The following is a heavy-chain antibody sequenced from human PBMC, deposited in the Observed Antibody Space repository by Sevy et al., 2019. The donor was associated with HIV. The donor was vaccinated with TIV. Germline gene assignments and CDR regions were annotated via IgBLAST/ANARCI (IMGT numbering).Heavy chain of an antibody. CDR1: GFTFSSYW. CDR3: ARDCGYCSSTSFYMYYYYYGMDV. CDR2: IKQDGSEK. V-gene: IGHV3-7*01. D-gene: IGHD2-2*02. Sequence: GGSLRLSCAASGFTFSSYWMSWVRQAPGKGLEWVANIKQDGSEKYYVDSVKGRCTISRDNAKNSLYLQMNSLRAEDTAAYYCARDCGYCSSTSFYMYYYYYGMDVWGQGTTVTVSS. J-gene: IGHJ6*02.